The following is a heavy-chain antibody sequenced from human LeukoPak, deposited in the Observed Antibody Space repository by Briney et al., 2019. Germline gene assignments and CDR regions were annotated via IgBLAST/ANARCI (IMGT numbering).Heavy chain of an antibody. Sequence: GGSLRLSCAASGFTFSSYAMNWVRQAPGKGLEWVSVISGTGGSTYSADSVKGRFTISRDNSKNTLYLQMNSLRAEDTAVYYCAKVHDYSNYGTPFDYWGQGTLVTVSS. D-gene: IGHD4-11*01. CDR1: GFTFSSYA. V-gene: IGHV3-23*01. CDR3: AKVHDYSNYGTPFDY. J-gene: IGHJ4*02. CDR2: ISGTGGST.